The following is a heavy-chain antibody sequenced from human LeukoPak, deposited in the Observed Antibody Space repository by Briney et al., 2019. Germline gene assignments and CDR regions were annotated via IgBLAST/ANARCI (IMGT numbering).Heavy chain of an antibody. CDR2: INPGTGGT. V-gene: IGHV1-46*01. CDR1: GYTFTSYF. CDR3: ARLPAYCGGDC. J-gene: IGHJ4*02. Sequence: ASVKVSCKASGYTFTSYFIHWVRQAPGQGLEWMGIINPGTGGTTYAQNFQGRVTMTSDTSTSTAYMELTSLRSDDTAVYYCARLPAYCGGDCWGQGTLVTVSS. D-gene: IGHD2-21*01.